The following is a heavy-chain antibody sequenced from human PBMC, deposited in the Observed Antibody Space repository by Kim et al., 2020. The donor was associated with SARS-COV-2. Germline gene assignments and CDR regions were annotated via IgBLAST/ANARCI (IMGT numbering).Heavy chain of an antibody. CDR3: ARDRWTCSSTSCTDPVYYGMDV. CDR1: GGSISSGGYS. Sequence: SETLSLTCAVSGGSISSGGYSWSWIRQPPGKGLEWIGYIYHSGSTYYNPSLKSRVTISVDRSKNQFSLKLSSVTAADTAVYYCARDRWTCSSTSCTDPVYYGMDVWGQGTTVTVSS. V-gene: IGHV4-30-2*01. J-gene: IGHJ6*02. D-gene: IGHD2-2*01. CDR2: IYHSGST.